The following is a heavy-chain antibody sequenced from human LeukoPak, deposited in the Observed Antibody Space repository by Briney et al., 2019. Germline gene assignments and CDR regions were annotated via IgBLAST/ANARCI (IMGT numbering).Heavy chain of an antibody. CDR3: ATRYSSGWYYFDY. CDR1: GGTFSSYT. CDR2: IIPILGIA. J-gene: IGHJ4*02. D-gene: IGHD6-19*01. V-gene: IGHV1-69*02. Sequence: SVKVSCKASGGTFSSYTISWVRQAHGQGLEWMGRIIPILGIANYAQKFQGRVTITADKSTGTAYMELSSLRSEDTAVYYCATRYSSGWYYFDYWGQGTLVTVSS.